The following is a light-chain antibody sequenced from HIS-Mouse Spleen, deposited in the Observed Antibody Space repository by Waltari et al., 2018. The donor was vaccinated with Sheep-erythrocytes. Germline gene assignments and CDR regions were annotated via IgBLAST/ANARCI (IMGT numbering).Light chain of an antibody. V-gene: IGLV2-11*01. Sequence: QSALTQPRSVSGSPGQSVTISCTGTSSDVGGSNYVSWYQQHPGNAPKLMISDVSKRPSGVPNRFSGSKSGNTASLTISGLQAEDEADYYCCSYAGSYNHVFATGTKVTVL. CDR3: CSYAGSYNHV. CDR2: DVS. J-gene: IGLJ1*01. CDR1: SSDVGGSNY.